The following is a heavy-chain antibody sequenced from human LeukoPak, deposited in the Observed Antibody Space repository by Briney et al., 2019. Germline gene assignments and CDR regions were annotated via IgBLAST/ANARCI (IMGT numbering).Heavy chain of an antibody. CDR3: ATDCGSTNCWERGDWFDP. Sequence: GASVKVSCKVSGYTLTELSMHWVRQAPGKGLEWMGGFDPDDGETKYAQKFQGRVTMTEDTSTDTSYMELSSLRSEDTAVYYCATDCGSTNCWERGDWFDPWGQGTLVTVSS. CDR1: GYTLTELS. V-gene: IGHV1-24*01. CDR2: FDPDDGET. D-gene: IGHD2-2*01. J-gene: IGHJ5*02.